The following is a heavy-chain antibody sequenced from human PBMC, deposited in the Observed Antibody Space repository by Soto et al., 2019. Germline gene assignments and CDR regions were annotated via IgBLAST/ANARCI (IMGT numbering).Heavy chain of an antibody. CDR1: GFSVSSNY. CDR2: VYSVGST. V-gene: IGHV3-66*04. CDR3: AGHSHKDY. J-gene: IGHJ4*02. Sequence: EVQLVESGGGLVQPGGSLRLSCAASGFSVSSNYVSWVRQAPGKGLEWVSVVYSVGSTYYADSVKGRFTSSRDSSKNTLYLLMSSLRAEDTAVYYCAGHSHKDYWGQGALVTVSS.